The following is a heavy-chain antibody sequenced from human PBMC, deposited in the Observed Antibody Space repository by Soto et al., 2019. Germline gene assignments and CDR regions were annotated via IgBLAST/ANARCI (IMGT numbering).Heavy chain of an antibody. V-gene: IGHV3-23*01. Sequence: PGGSLRLLCAASGFTFTDYALSGVRQAPGKGLEWVATISVIGGSTYLADSVKGRLSISRDNSKNTVSLLMNSLRAEDTAVYFCARGSSGYISSWYYFDYWGRGTLVTVSS. D-gene: IGHD6-13*01. J-gene: IGHJ4*02. CDR1: GFTFTDYA. CDR3: ARGSSGYISSWYYFDY. CDR2: ISVIGGST.